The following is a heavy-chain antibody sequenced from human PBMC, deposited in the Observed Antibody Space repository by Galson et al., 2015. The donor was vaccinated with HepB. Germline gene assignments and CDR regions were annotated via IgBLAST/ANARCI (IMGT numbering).Heavy chain of an antibody. CDR3: AKDGHDYGAFNWHFAL. V-gene: IGHV3-23*01. Sequence: SLRLSCAASGFTFSSYAMSWVRQAPGKGLEWVSAISGSDGNTYYADSVKGRFTVSRDNSKSTVYLQMKSLRPEDTAVYYCAKDGHDYGAFNWHFALWGRGTLVTVSS. J-gene: IGHJ2*01. CDR2: ISGSDGNT. CDR1: GFTFSSYA. D-gene: IGHD3-16*01.